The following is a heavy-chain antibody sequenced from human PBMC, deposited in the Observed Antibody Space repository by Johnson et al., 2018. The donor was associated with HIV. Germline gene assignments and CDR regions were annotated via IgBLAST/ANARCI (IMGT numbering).Heavy chain of an antibody. D-gene: IGHD5-18*01. CDR2: ISSSGSTI. Sequence: QVQLLESGGGVVQPGRSLRLSCAASGFTFSDYYMSWIRQAPGKGLEWVSYISSSGSTIYYADSVKGRFTISRDNAKNSLYLQMNSLRAEDTAVYYCAREDTRGAFDIWGQGTMVTVSS. CDR3: AREDTRGAFDI. V-gene: IGHV3-11*04. CDR1: GFTFSDYY. J-gene: IGHJ3*02.